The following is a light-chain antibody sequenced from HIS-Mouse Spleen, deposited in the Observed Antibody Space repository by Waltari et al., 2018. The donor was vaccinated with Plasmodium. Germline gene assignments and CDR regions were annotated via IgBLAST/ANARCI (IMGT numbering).Light chain of an antibody. J-gene: IGLJ3*02. CDR1: SLRSYY. CDR2: GKN. Sequence: SSELTQDPAVSVALGQTVRITCQGDSLRSYYASWYQQKPGQAPVLVIYGKNNRPSGLPDRFSGSSSGNTASLTITGARAEDEADYYSTSRDSSGNHWVFGGGTKLTVL. CDR3: TSRDSSGNHWV. V-gene: IGLV3-19*01.